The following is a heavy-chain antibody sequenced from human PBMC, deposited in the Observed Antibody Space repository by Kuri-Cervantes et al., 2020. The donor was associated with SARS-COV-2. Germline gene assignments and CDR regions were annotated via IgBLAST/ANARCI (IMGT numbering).Heavy chain of an antibody. Sequence: SETLSLPCTVSGVSVRGSSYYWGWIRQAPGKGLEWIGSVRYSGVTSYNPSLKSRASVSVDPSQNQFSLRLSSVTAADTAVYYCVLRGPIAVLIHYAFHVWGQGRMVTVSS. CDR1: GVSVRGSSYY. CDR2: VRYSGVT. J-gene: IGHJ3*01. CDR3: VLRGPIAVLIHYAFHV. D-gene: IGHD6-19*01. V-gene: IGHV4-39*01.